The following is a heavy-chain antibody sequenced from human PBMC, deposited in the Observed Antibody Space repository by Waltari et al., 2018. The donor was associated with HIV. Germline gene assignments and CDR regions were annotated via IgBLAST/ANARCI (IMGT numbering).Heavy chain of an antibody. V-gene: IGHV3-9*01. D-gene: IGHD3-10*01. CDR2: IAWNSASV. J-gene: IGHJ6*02. Sequence: EVLLVESGGGLVQPGRSLRLSCTVYGFSFDDYAMPWVRQAPGKGLEWVSTIAWNSASVGYADSVKGRFTISRDNGKNSLYLQMNSLRPEDTALYHCAKLVDYGSGSWALLDVWGQGTTVTVSS. CDR1: GFSFDDYA. CDR3: AKLVDYGSGSWALLDV.